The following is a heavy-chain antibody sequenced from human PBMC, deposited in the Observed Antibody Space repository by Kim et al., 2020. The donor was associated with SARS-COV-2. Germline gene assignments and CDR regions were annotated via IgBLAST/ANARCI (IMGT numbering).Heavy chain of an antibody. CDR1: GGSINSDY. Sequence: SETLSLTCTVSGGSINSDYWNWIRQSPGKGLEWIGIIYYSGSTNYNPSFTRRVNITLATSTEQYHLTLRLSTPSDAAAAYYSCGLRLAPWGQGILVTFAS. D-gene: IGHD1-26*01. CDR3: SCGLRLAP. CDR2: IYYSGST. J-gene: IGHJ5*02. V-gene: IGHV4-59*13.